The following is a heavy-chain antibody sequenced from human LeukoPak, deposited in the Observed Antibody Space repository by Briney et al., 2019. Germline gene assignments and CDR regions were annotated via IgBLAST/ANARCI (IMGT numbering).Heavy chain of an antibody. CDR1: GFTFSSYA. CDR2: ISGSGGST. J-gene: IGHJ4*02. D-gene: IGHD2-15*01. V-gene: IGHV3-23*01. CDR3: AKDPGYCSGGSCYGSNFDY. Sequence: GGSLRLSCAGSGFTFSSYAMSWVRQAPGKGLEWVSAISGSGGSTYYADSVKGRFTISRDNSKNTLYPQMNSLRAEDTAVYYCAKDPGYCSGGSCYGSNFDYWGQGTLVTVSS.